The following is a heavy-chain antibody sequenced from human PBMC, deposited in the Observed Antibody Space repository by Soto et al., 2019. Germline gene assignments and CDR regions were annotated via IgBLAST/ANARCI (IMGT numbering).Heavy chain of an antibody. D-gene: IGHD6-6*01. CDR1: GYTFTSYG. V-gene: IGHV1-18*01. CDR2: ISAYIGNT. J-gene: IGHJ3*02. Sequence: ASVKVSCKASGYTFTSYGISWVRQAPGQGLEWMGWISAYIGNTNYAQKLQGRVTMTTDTSTSTAYMELRSLRSDDTAVYYCARARFIAARINAFDIWGQGTMVTVSS. CDR3: ARARFIAARINAFDI.